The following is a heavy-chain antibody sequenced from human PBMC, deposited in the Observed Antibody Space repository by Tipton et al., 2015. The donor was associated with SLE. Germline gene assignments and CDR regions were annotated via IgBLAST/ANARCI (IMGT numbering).Heavy chain of an antibody. CDR3: ALPRDSIGAYKPFNH. CDR1: GFTFSSYT. Sequence: SLRLSCAASGFTFSSYTMTWVRQAPGKGLEWVPSITGGSDGTTYADSVKGRFTISRDNSQNTLYLQMNSLRAEDTAVYYCALPRDSIGAYKPFNHWGHGTLVTVSS. J-gene: IGHJ4*01. CDR2: ITGGSDGT. D-gene: IGHD3-16*01. V-gene: IGHV3-23*01.